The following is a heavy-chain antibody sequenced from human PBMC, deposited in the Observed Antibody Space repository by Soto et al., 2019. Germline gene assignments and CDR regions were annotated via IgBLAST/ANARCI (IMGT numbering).Heavy chain of an antibody. V-gene: IGHV4-59*11. Sequence: QVQLQESGPGLVKPSETLSLTCTVSGGSISNHYWSWIRQPPGKGLEWIGYIYYNGNTNYNPSLKSRVTMSVDTSKHQISLTLSSVTAADTAVYFCTRANWYSEHWGQGTLVTVSS. CDR2: IYYNGNT. D-gene: IGHD7-27*01. J-gene: IGHJ1*01. CDR1: GGSISNHY. CDR3: TRANWYSEH.